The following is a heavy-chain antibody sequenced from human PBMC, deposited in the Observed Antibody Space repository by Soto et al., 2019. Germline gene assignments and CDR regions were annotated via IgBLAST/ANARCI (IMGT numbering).Heavy chain of an antibody. V-gene: IGHV2-5*02. CDR3: AHRLYGDYRS. CDR1: GFSLTTSAVG. D-gene: IGHD4-17*01. J-gene: IGHJ4*02. Sequence: QITLKESGPTLMQPTQTLTLTCTFSGFSLTTSAVGVAWFRQPPGEALEWLALIYGDDGERYSPSLKSRLTIAKDTSKNQVVLTMSNIDPADTATYYCAHRLYGDYRSWGQGTLVTVSS. CDR2: IYGDDGE.